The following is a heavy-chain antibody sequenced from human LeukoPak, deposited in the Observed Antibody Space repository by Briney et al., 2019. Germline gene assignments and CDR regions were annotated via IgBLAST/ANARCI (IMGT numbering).Heavy chain of an antibody. D-gene: IGHD2-15*01. CDR1: GFTVSSNY. V-gene: IGHV3-74*03. CDR2: VSSDGRST. Sequence: GGSLRLSCAASGFTVSSNYMNWVRQAPGKGLVWVSRVSSDGRSTTSADSVKGRFSISRDNAKNTVYLQMTGLRSEDTAVYYCARDQLHCSGGICYFEYWGQGTLVTVSS. J-gene: IGHJ4*02. CDR3: ARDQLHCSGGICYFEY.